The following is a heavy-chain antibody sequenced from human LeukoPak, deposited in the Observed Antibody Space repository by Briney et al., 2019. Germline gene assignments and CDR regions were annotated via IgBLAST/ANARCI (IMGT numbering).Heavy chain of an antibody. Sequence: HGESLKISCKGSGYSFTSYWIGWVRQMPGKGLEWMGIIYPGDSDTRYSPSFQGQVTISADKSISTAYLQWSSLKASDTAMYYCARLYYGSGSYYRRASKLGYYIDYWGQGTLVTVSS. CDR2: IYPGDSDT. J-gene: IGHJ4*02. D-gene: IGHD3-10*01. CDR3: ARLYYGSGSYYRRASKLGYYIDY. CDR1: GYSFTSYW. V-gene: IGHV5-51*01.